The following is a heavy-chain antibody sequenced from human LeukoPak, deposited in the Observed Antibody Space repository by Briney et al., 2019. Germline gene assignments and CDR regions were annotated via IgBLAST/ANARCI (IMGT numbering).Heavy chain of an antibody. CDR2: IYHSGST. CDR1: GGSISSGGYY. D-gene: IGHD3-10*01. CDR3: ARRTVTSWFGPTNYYYYMDV. V-gene: IGHV4-30-2*01. J-gene: IGHJ6*03. Sequence: SQTLSLTCTVSGGSISSGGYYWSWIRQPPGKGLEWIGYIYHSGSTYYNPSLKSRVTISVDRSKNQFSLKLSSVTAADTAVYYCARRTVTSWFGPTNYYYYMDVWGKGTTVTVSS.